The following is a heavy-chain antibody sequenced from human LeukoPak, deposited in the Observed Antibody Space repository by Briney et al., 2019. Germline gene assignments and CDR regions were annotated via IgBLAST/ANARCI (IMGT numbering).Heavy chain of an antibody. CDR1: GFTITTYA. CDR3: ARVQGSIDY. D-gene: IGHD1-1*01. CDR2: IGGGGTE. J-gene: IGHJ4*02. V-gene: IGHV3-23*01. Sequence: GGSLRLSCTASGFTITTYAINWVRQAPGKGLEWVSGIGGGGTEYYADSVKGRFIISSDSSLNLVHLQMNSLTVEDTAVYYCARVQGSIDYWGQGTLVTVSS.